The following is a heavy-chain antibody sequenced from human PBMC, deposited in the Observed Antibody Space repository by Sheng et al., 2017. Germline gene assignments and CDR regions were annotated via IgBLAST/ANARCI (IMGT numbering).Heavy chain of an antibody. CDR3: ARSLGLIVATRYYFDY. CDR2: INHSGST. Sequence: QVQLQQWGAGLLKPSETLSLTCAVYGGSFSGYYWSWIRQPPGKGLEWIGEINHSGSTNYNPSLKSRVTISVDTSKNQFSLKLSSVTAADTAVYYCARSLGLIVATRYYFDYWGQGTLVTVSS. J-gene: IGHJ4*02. V-gene: IGHV4-34*01. CDR1: GGSFSGYY. D-gene: IGHD5-12*01.